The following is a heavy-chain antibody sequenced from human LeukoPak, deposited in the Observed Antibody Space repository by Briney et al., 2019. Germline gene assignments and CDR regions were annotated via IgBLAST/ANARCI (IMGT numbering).Heavy chain of an antibody. CDR1: GYTFTSYG. CDR2: ISPYNGNT. V-gene: IGHV1-18*01. J-gene: IGHJ3*02. CDR3: AREEDCSGGNCYPAFDI. Sequence: ASVKVSCKASGYTFTSYGISWVRQAPGQGLEWMGWISPYNGNTNYEQKHQGRVTMTTETSTSTAYIELRSLRSDDTAVYYCAREEDCSGGNCYPAFDIWGQGTMVTVSS. D-gene: IGHD2-15*01.